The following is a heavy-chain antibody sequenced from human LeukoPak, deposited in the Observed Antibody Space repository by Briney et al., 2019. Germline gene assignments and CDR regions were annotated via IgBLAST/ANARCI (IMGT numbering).Heavy chain of an antibody. D-gene: IGHD3-22*01. V-gene: IGHV4-34*01. CDR3: ARDPYYDSSGYYSYAFDI. Sequence: SETLSLTCAVYGGSFSGYYWSWIRQPPGKGLEWIGEINHSGSTNYNPSPKSRVTISVDTSKNQFSLKLSSVTAADTAVYYCARDPYYDSSGYYSYAFDIWGQGTMVTVSS. J-gene: IGHJ3*02. CDR1: GGSFSGYY. CDR2: INHSGST.